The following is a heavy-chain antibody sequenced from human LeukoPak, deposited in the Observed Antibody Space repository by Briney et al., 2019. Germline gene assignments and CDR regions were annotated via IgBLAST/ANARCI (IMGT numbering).Heavy chain of an antibody. D-gene: IGHD2-15*01. J-gene: IGHJ3*02. CDR1: GGSISSSSYY. Sequence: SETLSLTFTFSGGSISSSSYYWGWIRQPPGKGLEWIGSIYYSGSTYYNPSLKSRVTISVDTSKNQFSLKLSSVTAADTAVYYCARYCSGGSCYSFVGGAFDIWGQGTMVTVSS. V-gene: IGHV4-39*01. CDR2: IYYSGST. CDR3: ARYCSGGSCYSFVGGAFDI.